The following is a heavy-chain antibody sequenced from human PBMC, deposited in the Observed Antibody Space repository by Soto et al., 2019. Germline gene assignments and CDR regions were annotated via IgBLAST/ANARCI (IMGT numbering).Heavy chain of an antibody. CDR1: GGSFSGYY. V-gene: IGHV4-34*01. J-gene: IGHJ6*02. CDR3: NRIVGFCSSTRKCPRFYGMDV. D-gene: IGHD2-2*03. Sequence: SETLSLTCAVYGGSFSGYYWSWIRQPPGKGLEWIGEVSHGGSTTYNPSLKSRVTISVDTSKNQFSLNLSSVTAADTAVYYCNRIVGFCSSTRKCPRFYGMDVWGQGTTVTVSS. CDR2: VSHGGST.